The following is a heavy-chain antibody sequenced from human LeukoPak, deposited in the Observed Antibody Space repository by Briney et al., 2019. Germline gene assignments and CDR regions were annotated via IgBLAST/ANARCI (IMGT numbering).Heavy chain of an antibody. D-gene: IGHD3-9*01. Sequence: SETLSLTCTVSSYSISRGYYWGWIRQPAGKGLEWIGRIYTSGSTNYNPSLKSRVTISVDTSKNQFSLKLSSVTAADTAVYYCARADYDILTGYYSSLYYMDVWGKGTTVTISS. V-gene: IGHV4-4*07. CDR3: ARADYDILTGYYSSLYYMDV. CDR2: IYTSGST. J-gene: IGHJ6*03. CDR1: SYSISRGYY.